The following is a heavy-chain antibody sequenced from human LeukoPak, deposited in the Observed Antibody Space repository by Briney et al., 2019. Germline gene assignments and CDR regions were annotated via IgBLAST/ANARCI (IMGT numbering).Heavy chain of an antibody. J-gene: IGHJ3*02. CDR1: GFTFSSCG. V-gene: IGHV3-30*02. CDR2: IRYDGSNK. CDR3: ATTWGYCSSTSCRARGAFDI. Sequence: PGGSLRLSCAASGFTFSSCGMHWVRQAPGKGLEWVAFIRYDGSNKYYADSVKGRFTISRDNSKNTLYLQMNSLRAEDTAVYYCATTWGYCSSTSCRARGAFDIWGQGTMVTVSS. D-gene: IGHD2-2*01.